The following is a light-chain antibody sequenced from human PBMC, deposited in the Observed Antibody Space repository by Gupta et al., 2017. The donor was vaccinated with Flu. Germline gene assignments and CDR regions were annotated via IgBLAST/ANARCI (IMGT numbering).Light chain of an antibody. CDR2: DVT. CDR3: SSYTSTNTFYV. CDR1: SSDVGGSNY. Sequence: QSALTQPPPGSWPHGQSTPISCPGSSSDVGGSNYVSWYQQHPGKAPKLIIYDVTNRPSGVSSRFSGSKSGNTASLTISGLEAEDESDYFCSSYTSTNTFYVFGTGTKVTVL. J-gene: IGLJ1*01. V-gene: IGLV2-14*01.